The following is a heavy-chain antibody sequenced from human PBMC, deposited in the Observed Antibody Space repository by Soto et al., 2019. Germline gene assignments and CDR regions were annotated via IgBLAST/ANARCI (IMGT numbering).Heavy chain of an antibody. V-gene: IGHV1-69*12. J-gene: IGHJ4*02. CDR1: GGTFSSYT. D-gene: IGHD5-18*01. Sequence: QVQLVQSGAEVKKPGSSVKVSCKASGGTFSSYTISWVRQAPGQGLEWMGGIIPMFGTANDAQKFQGRVTITADESTSTVYMELSSLRSEDTAVYCCARAGRTGYSYGYGYFDYWGQGTLVTVSS. CDR2: IIPMFGTA. CDR3: ARAGRTGYSYGYGYFDY.